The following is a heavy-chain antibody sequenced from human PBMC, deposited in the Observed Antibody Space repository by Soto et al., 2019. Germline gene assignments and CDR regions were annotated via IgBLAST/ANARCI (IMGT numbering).Heavy chain of an antibody. Sequence: GASVKVSCKASGYTFTSYDINWVRQATGQGLEWMGWMNPNSGNTGYAQKFQGRVTMTRNTSISTAYMELSSLRSADTAVYYCARVGPPRSDFDYWGQGTLVTVSS. V-gene: IGHV1-8*01. CDR1: GYTFTSYD. CDR3: ARVGPPRSDFDY. J-gene: IGHJ4*02. CDR2: MNPNSGNT. D-gene: IGHD2-15*01.